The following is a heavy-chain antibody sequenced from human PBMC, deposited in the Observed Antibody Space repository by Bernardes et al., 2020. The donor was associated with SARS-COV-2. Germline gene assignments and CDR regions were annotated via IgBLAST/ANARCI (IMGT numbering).Heavy chain of an antibody. V-gene: IGHV3-9*01. D-gene: IGHD6-13*01. J-gene: IGHJ4*02. CDR2: ISWNSGSI. CDR1: GFTFDDYV. CDR3: ATSRDQYSSSSIDY. Sequence: GGSLRLSCAASGFTFDDYVMHWVRQAPGKGLEWVSGISWNSGSIGYADSVKGRFTISRDNAKNSLYLQMNSLRAEDTALYYCATSRDQYSSSSIDYWGQGTLVTVSS.